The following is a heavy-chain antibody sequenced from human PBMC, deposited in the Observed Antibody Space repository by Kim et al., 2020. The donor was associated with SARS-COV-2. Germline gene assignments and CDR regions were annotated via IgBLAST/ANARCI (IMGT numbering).Heavy chain of an antibody. Sequence: DSVKGRFTISRDNSKNTLYLQMNSLRAEDTAVYYCAKPLYYYDSSGPNGEWGQGTLVTVSS. J-gene: IGHJ4*02. CDR3: AKPLYYYDSSGPNGE. D-gene: IGHD3-22*01. V-gene: IGHV3-23*01.